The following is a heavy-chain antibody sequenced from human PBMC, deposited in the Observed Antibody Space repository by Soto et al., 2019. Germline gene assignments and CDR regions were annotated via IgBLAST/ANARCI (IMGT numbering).Heavy chain of an antibody. D-gene: IGHD2-21*02. CDR2: IHYSGSI. J-gene: IGHJ6*02. CDR3: AREDDGGDRDYYGLDV. V-gene: IGHV4-30-4*08. CDR1: GGSISYEYYH. Sequence: SETLSLTCTVSGGSISYEYYHLTWIRQSPGKGLEWIGYIHYSGSIIYNPSFKSRVTISVDTSKNQFSLQLSSVTAADTAVYFCAREDDGGDRDYYGLDVWGRGTTVTVSS.